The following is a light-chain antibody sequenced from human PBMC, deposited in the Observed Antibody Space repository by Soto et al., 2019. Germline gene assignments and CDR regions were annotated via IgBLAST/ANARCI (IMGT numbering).Light chain of an antibody. Sequence: EFVLTQSPGTLSLSPGERATLSCRASQSVSSDFAWYQQKPGQAPRLLTYGASSRATGIPARFSGSGSGTEFTLTISGLQSEDFAVYYCQQYDKWPPTFGPGTKVDI. CDR3: QQYDKWPPT. CDR2: GAS. J-gene: IGKJ3*01. CDR1: QSVSSD. V-gene: IGKV3-15*01.